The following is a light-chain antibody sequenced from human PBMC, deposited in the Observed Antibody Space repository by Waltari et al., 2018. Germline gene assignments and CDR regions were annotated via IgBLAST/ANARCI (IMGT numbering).Light chain of an antibody. J-gene: IGKJ1*01. CDR1: QSVSRF. CDR2: GAS. V-gene: IGKV3-20*01. Sequence: GERGTLSCRARQSVSRFLAWYQQKPGQAPRLLIYGASTRATGIPDRFSGSGSGTDFSLTISRLEPEDFAVYYCQKYDRLPATFGQGTKVEIK. CDR3: QKYDRLPAT.